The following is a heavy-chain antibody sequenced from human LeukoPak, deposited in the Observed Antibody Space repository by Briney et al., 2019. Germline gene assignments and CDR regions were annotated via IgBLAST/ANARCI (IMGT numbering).Heavy chain of an antibody. Sequence: GGSLRLSCAASGFTFSSYSMNWVRQAPGKGLEWVSSISSSSSYIYYADSVKGRFTISRDNAKNSLYLQMNSLRAEDTAVYYCATLAVGITISSWGQGTLVTVSS. D-gene: IGHD3-3*01. CDR1: GFTFSSYS. CDR3: ATLAVGITISS. J-gene: IGHJ4*02. V-gene: IGHV3-21*01. CDR2: ISSSSSYI.